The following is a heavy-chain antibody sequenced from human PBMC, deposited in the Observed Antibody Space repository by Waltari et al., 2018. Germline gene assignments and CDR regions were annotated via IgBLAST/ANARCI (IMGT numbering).Heavy chain of an antibody. CDR3: AKGTMFAGALEY. D-gene: IGHD3-10*02. V-gene: IGHV3-53*02. J-gene: IGHJ4*02. CDR2: LPAGGDT. Sequence: EVHLVGTGGGWIQPGGSLRRSCSVSGVYVSSSYLSWVRPAPGKGVEWVSYLPAGGDTYFAGSLQGRVTISRDDSKNSLFLQMNSLSAADTAVYYCAKGTMFAGALEYWGQGALVTVSS. CDR1: GVYVSSSY.